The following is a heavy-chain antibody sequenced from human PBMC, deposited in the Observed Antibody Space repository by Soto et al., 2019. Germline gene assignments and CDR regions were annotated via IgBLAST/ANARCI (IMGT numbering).Heavy chain of an antibody. J-gene: IGHJ2*01. CDR2: INSDGSST. D-gene: IGHD5-18*01. Sequence: PGGSLRLSCAASGFSFSSYWMHWVRQAPGKGLVWVSRINSDGSSTSYADSVKGRFTISRDNAKNTLYLQMNSLRAEDTAVYYCARAPPGYSHGYWYFDLWGRGTLVTVSS. CDR1: GFSFSSYW. CDR3: ARAPPGYSHGYWYFDL. V-gene: IGHV3-74*01.